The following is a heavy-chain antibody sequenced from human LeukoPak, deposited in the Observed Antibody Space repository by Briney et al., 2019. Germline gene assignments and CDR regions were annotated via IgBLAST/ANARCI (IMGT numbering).Heavy chain of an antibody. V-gene: IGHV4-30-2*01. CDR1: GGSISSGGYS. Sequence: SQTLSLTCAVSGGSISSGGYSWSWIRQPPGKGLGWIGYIYHSGTTYYNPSLKSRVTISVDRSKNQFSLKLSSVTAADTAVYYCARSSQAYCGGDCYRFDPWGQGTLVTVSS. D-gene: IGHD2-21*02. CDR3: ARSSQAYCGGDCYRFDP. J-gene: IGHJ5*02. CDR2: IYHSGTT.